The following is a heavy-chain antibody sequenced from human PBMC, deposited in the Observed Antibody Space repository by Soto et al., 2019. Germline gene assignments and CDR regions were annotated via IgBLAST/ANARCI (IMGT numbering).Heavy chain of an antibody. D-gene: IGHD1-1*01. J-gene: IGHJ3*01. Sequence: DVQLVESGGGLIQPGESLRLSCAASGFTISGKKYVAWVRQAPGKGLEWVSALYDLDGSFYAASVKGRFTTSSDSSKTIVYLRMNDLRPDYTAVYYCATWHEREHAYDVWGQGTTVTVSS. CDR3: ATWHEREHAYDV. CDR1: GFTISGKKY. CDR2: LYDLDGS. V-gene: IGHV3-53*01.